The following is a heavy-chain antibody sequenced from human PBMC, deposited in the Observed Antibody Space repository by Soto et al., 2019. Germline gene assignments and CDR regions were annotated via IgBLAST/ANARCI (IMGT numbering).Heavy chain of an antibody. V-gene: IGHV4-61*03. CDR3: ARQRIAAAQYYFDY. CDR2: VLSSGST. D-gene: IGHD6-13*01. CDR1: GVSVSRGSYY. Sequence: PSETLSLTCTVSGVSVSRGSYYWTWMRQSPGKGLEWMGYVLSSGSTDYNPSLKSRVTISVDTSKNDFSLKLRSVTAADTAVYYCARQRIAAAQYYFDYWGQGMVVTVS. J-gene: IGHJ4*02.